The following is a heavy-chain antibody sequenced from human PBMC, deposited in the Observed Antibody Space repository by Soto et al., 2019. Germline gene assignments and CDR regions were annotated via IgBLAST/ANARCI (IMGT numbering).Heavy chain of an antibody. CDR3: ARDGGYSRYYLWGYFDY. J-gene: IGHJ4*02. D-gene: IGHD5-12*01. CDR1: GGTFSSYA. V-gene: IGHV1-69*01. CDR2: IIPIFGTA. Sequence: QVQLVQSGAEVKKPGSSVKVSCKASGGTFSSYAISWVRQAPGQGLEWMGGIIPIFGTANYAQKFQGRVTITADESTSTAYMELSSLISDDTAVYYCARDGGYSRYYLWGYFDYWGKGTLVTVSS.